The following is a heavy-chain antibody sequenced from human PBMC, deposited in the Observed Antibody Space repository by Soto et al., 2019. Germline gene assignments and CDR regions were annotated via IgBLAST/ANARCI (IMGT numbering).Heavy chain of an antibody. J-gene: IGHJ4*02. Sequence: PGESLKISCKGSGYSFTNYWIGWVRQMPGKGLEWMGIIYPGDSNTRYSPSFQGQVTISADKSISTAYLQLSSLRSEDTAVYYCARGGYFDSSNYLAYWGLGTLVTVSS. V-gene: IGHV5-51*01. CDR3: ARGGYFDSSNYLAY. D-gene: IGHD3-22*01. CDR1: GYSFTNYW. CDR2: IYPGDSNT.